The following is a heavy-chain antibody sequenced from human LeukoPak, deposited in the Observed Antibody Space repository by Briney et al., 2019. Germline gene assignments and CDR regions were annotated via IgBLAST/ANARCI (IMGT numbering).Heavy chain of an antibody. Sequence: GGSLRLSCTASGFTFSSNGMHWVRQAPGKGLEWVAFVRYDGSEKRYADSVKGRFTISRDNSKNTLYLQMNSLRAEDTAVYYCARDGSEGIALKYYDFWSGYYTGYYYMDVWGKGTTVTVSS. D-gene: IGHD3-3*01. CDR2: VRYDGSEK. CDR1: GFTFSSNG. CDR3: ARDGSEGIALKYYDFWSGYYTGYYYMDV. J-gene: IGHJ6*03. V-gene: IGHV3-30*02.